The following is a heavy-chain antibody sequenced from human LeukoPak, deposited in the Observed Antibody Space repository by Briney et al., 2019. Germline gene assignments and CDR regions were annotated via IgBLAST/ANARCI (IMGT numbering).Heavy chain of an antibody. CDR2: ISYDGSNK. J-gene: IGHJ4*02. V-gene: IGHV3-30*03. CDR3: ARQLGYSSGFPFDY. CDR1: GFTFSSYG. Sequence: GGSLRLSCAASGFTFSSYGMHWVRQAPGKGLEWVAVISYDGSNKYYADSVKGRFTISRDNSKNTLYLQMNSLRAEDTAVYYCARQLGYSSGFPFDYWGQGTLVTVSS. D-gene: IGHD5-18*01.